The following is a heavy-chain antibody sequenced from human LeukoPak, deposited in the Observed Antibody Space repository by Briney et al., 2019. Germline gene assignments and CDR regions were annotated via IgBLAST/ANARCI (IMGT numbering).Heavy chain of an antibody. CDR3: ARHSSSWSAHYFDY. D-gene: IGHD6-13*01. V-gene: IGHV4-59*08. Sequence: KASETLSLTCTVSGGSISSYYWSWIRQPPGKGLEWIGYIYYSGSTNYNPSLKSRVTISVDTSKNQFSLKLSSVTAADTAVYYCARHSSSWSAHYFDYWGQGTLVTVSS. CDR2: IYYSGST. J-gene: IGHJ4*02. CDR1: GGSISSYY.